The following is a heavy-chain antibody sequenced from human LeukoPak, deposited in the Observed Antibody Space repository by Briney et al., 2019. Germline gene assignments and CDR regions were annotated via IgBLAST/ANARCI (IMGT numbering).Heavy chain of an antibody. V-gene: IGHV3-23*01. J-gene: IGHJ4*02. CDR3: AREGGSCTSNSCSDYFDY. CDR1: GFTFARHA. D-gene: IGHD6-13*01. CDR2: ISGGGGST. Sequence: GGSLRLSCVGSGFTFARHAVTWVRQAPGKGLEWVSTISGGGGSTHYADSVKGRFTISRDNSKDTVFLQMNNLRAEDTAIYYCAREGGSCTSNSCSDYFDYWGQGTLVTVSS.